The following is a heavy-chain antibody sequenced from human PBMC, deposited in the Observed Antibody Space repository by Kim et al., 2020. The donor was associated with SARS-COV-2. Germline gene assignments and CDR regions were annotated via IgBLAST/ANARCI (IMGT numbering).Heavy chain of an antibody. D-gene: IGHD2-2*01. V-gene: IGHV3-23*01. CDR2: ISASGGST. CDR1: GFTFSTYA. Sequence: GGSLRLSCAASGFTFSTYAMSWVRQAPGKGLEWVSGISASGGSTYYADSVKGRFTISRDNSKNTVYLQMNSLRADDTAVYYCAKDPSGSNRAYYFNSWGQGPLVTVS. CDR3: AKDPSGSNRAYYFNS. J-gene: IGHJ4*02.